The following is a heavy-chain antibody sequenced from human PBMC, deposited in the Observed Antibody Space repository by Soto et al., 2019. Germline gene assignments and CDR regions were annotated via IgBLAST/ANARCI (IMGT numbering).Heavy chain of an antibody. Sequence: EVQLVESGGGLVQPGGSLRLSCAASGFTVSSNYMSWVRQAPGKGLEWVSVIYSGGSTYYADSVKGRFTISRDNSKNTLYLQMNSLRAEDTAVYYCARVISHHFKYYYYYYMDVWGKGTTVTVSS. CDR1: GFTVSSNY. CDR3: ARVISHHFKYYYYYYMDV. J-gene: IGHJ6*03. CDR2: IYSGGST. D-gene: IGHD3-3*02. V-gene: IGHV3-66*01.